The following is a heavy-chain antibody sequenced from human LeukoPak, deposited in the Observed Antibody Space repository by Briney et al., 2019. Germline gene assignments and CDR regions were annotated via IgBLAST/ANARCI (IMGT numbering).Heavy chain of an antibody. CDR3: AKDRSSSTSCSNY. CDR2: INSDGTTT. D-gene: IGHD2-2*01. V-gene: IGHV3-74*01. CDR1: GFTLSTYW. J-gene: IGHJ4*02. Sequence: GGSLRLSCAASGFTLSTYWMHWVRQAPGKGLVWVSRINSDGTTTTYADSVKGRFTISRDNSKNTLYLQMNSLRAEDTAVYYCAKDRSSSTSCSNYWGQGTLVTVSS.